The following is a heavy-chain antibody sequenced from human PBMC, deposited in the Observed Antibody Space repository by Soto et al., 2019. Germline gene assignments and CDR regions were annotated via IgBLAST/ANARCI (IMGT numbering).Heavy chain of an antibody. CDR1: GGSISSGGYY. Sequence: QVQLQESGPVLVKPSQTLSLTCTVSGGSISSGGYYWTWIRQHPGMGLEWIGYNYYSGITYYNPSLKSRVTISLDTSKNQFSLKLSSVTAADTAVYYCARGSSIAGLYYGMDVWGQGTTVTVSS. J-gene: IGHJ6*02. V-gene: IGHV4-31*03. CDR3: ARGSSIAGLYYGMDV. D-gene: IGHD6-6*01. CDR2: NYYSGIT.